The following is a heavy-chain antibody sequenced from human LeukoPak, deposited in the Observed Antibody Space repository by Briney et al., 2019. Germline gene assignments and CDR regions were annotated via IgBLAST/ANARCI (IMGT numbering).Heavy chain of an antibody. J-gene: IGHJ4*02. CDR2: IDYDSSHI. D-gene: IGHD3-9*01. CDR3: ARDPLRYLRVGHYDY. Sequence: TGGSLRLSCAASGFTFSNSAMNWVRQVPGKGLEWVSSIDYDSSHIHYAASVRGRFTISRDDARNSVYLQMNSLRVEDTAVYYCARDPLRYLRVGHYDYWGQGTLVAVSS. CDR1: GFTFSNSA. V-gene: IGHV3-21*01.